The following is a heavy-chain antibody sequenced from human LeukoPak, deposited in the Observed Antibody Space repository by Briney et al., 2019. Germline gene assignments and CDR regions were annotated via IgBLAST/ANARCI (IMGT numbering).Heavy chain of an antibody. V-gene: IGHV3-21*01. CDR1: GFTFSTYT. CDR3: ARDILAEYGMDV. D-gene: IGHD3-9*01. J-gene: IGHJ6*02. Sequence: TGGSLRLSCAASGFTFSTYTMNWVRQAAGKGLEWVSSISGSSSYIYYAVSVKGRFTISRDNAKNSLYLQMNSLRAEDTAVYYCARDILAEYGMDVWGQGTTVTVSS. CDR2: ISGSSSYI.